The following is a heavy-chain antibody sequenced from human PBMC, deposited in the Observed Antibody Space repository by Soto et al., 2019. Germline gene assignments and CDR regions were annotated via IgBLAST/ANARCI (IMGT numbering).Heavy chain of an antibody. D-gene: IGHD6-13*01. CDR3: ASEKARLAAATPDYYYGMDV. CDR2: IIPIFGTA. CDR1: GGTFSSYA. V-gene: IGHV1-69*01. J-gene: IGHJ6*02. Sequence: QVQLVQSGAVVKKPGSSVKVSCKASGGTFSSYAISWVRQAPGQGLEWMGGIIPIFGTANYAQKFQGRVTITADESTSTAYMELSSLRSEDTAVYYCASEKARLAAATPDYYYGMDVWGQGTTVTVSS.